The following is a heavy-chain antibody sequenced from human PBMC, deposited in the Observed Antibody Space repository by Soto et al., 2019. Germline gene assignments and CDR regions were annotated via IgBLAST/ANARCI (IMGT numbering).Heavy chain of an antibody. Sequence: PSETLSLTCTVSGGSISSYYWSWIRQPPGKGLEWIGYIYYSGSTNYIPSLKSRVTISVDTSKNQFSLKLSSVTAADTAVYYCARASRGNNWFDPWGQGTLVTVSS. J-gene: IGHJ5*02. CDR1: GGSISSYY. CDR2: IYYSGST. V-gene: IGHV4-59*01. D-gene: IGHD3-16*01. CDR3: ARASRGNNWFDP.